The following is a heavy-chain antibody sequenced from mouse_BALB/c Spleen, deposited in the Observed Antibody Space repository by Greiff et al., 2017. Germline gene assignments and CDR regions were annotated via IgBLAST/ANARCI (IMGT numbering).Heavy chain of an antibody. V-gene: IGHV5-6*01. CDR2: ISSGGSYT. CDR1: GFTFSSYG. D-gene: IGHD2-10*02. Sequence: EVQLVESGGDLVKPGGSLKLSCAASGFTFSSYGMSWVRQTPDKRLEWVATISSGGSYTYYPDTVTGRFTISRDNAKNTLYLEMSSLRSEDTAMYYCAVSYGDYWGQGTTLTVSS. J-gene: IGHJ2*01. CDR3: AVSYGDY.